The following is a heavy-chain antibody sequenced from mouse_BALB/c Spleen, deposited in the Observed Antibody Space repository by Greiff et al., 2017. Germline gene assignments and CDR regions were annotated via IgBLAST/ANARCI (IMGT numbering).Heavy chain of an antibody. CDR3: ARERYYRYDY. CDR1: GFTFSSYG. Sequence: EVQVVESGGGLVQPGGSLKLSCAASGFTFSSYGMSWVRQTPDKRLELVATINSNGGSTYYPDSVKGRFTISRDNAKNTLYLQMSSLKSEDTAMYYCARERYYRYDYWGQGTTLTVSS. J-gene: IGHJ2*01. CDR2: INSNGGST. D-gene: IGHD2-14*01. V-gene: IGHV5-6-3*01.